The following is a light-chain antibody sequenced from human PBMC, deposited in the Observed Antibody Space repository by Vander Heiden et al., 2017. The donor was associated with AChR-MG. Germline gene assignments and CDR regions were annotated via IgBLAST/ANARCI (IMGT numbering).Light chain of an antibody. CDR1: TRDIDDYRY. J-gene: IGLJ3*02. CDR2: AVT. Sequence: QSAPTQTASVSGSPGQAVTISCTGATRDIDDYRYVSWYQHHPRKAPKPHIFAVTKRPSGVSDRFSCSNSGNTASPTISGVQSEDEAVYYCSSYTNGKSHSWVFGRGTKLTVL. CDR3: SSYTNGKSHSWV. V-gene: IGLV2-14*03.